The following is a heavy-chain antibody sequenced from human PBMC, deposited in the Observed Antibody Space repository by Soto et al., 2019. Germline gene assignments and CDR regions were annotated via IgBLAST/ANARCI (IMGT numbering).Heavy chain of an antibody. J-gene: IGHJ4*02. CDR2: SYDTGFT. CDR1: VSSVTSGSYY. Sequence: VRVEESGPGLVKLSGPRSATCSVPVSSVTSGSYYLSWLGQPPGKVLEWIGYSYDTGFTKYNPALRTRVTISVDTSKNQFSLNLKSVTAADTAVYYCARDRGTDDSWGQGTLVTVSS. V-gene: IGHV4-61*01. CDR3: ARDRGTDDS.